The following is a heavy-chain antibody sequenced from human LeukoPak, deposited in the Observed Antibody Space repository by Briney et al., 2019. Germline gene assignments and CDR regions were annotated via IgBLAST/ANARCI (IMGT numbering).Heavy chain of an antibody. Sequence: SQTLSLTCAISGDSVSSNSVGWNWIRQSPSRGLEWLGRTYYRSKWYNDYAISVKSRITINPDTSKNQFSLQLNSVTPEDTAVYYCARDMDYYVSGSYYNSRLFDPWGQGTLVTVSS. CDR1: GDSVSSNSVG. CDR2: TYYRSKWYN. D-gene: IGHD3-10*01. J-gene: IGHJ5*02. V-gene: IGHV6-1*01. CDR3: ARDMDYYVSGSYYNSRLFDP.